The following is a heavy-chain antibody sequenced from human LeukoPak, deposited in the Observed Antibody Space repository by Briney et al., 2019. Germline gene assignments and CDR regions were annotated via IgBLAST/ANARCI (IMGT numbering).Heavy chain of an antibody. J-gene: IGHJ4*02. CDR2: INWNGGST. V-gene: IGHV3-20*04. Sequence: GGSLRLSCEVFGFRFDDYGMSWVRQAPGKGLEWVSGINWNGGSTGYADSVKGRFTISRDNAKNSLYLQMNSLRAEDTALYYCARGAGTFPFDYWGQGTLVTVSS. CDR3: ARGAGTFPFDY. CDR1: GFRFDDYG. D-gene: IGHD6-13*01.